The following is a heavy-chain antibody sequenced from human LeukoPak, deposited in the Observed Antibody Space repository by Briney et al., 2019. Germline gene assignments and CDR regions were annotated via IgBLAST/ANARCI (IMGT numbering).Heavy chain of an antibody. CDR1: GGSISSSNW. CDR3: ARDRGGSRDFDY. D-gene: IGHD1-26*01. Sequence: SGTLSLTCAVSGGSISSSNWWSWVRQPPGKGLEWIGEIYHSGSTNYNPSLKSRVTISLDKSKNQFSLQLTSVTPEDTAVYYCARDRGGSRDFDYWGQGTLVTVSS. J-gene: IGHJ4*02. CDR2: IYHSGST. V-gene: IGHV4-4*02.